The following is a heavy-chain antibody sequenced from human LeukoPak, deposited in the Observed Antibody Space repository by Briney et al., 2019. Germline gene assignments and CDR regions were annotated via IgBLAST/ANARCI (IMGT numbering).Heavy chain of an antibody. Sequence: SVRVSCKASGGTFSSYAISWVRQAPGQGLEWMGGIIPIFGTANYAQKFQGRVTITADESTSTAYIELSSLRSEDTAVYYCARGHLPYYYGSGSYQDAFDIWGQGTMVTVSS. CDR1: GGTFSSYA. CDR3: ARGHLPYYYGSGSYQDAFDI. J-gene: IGHJ3*02. V-gene: IGHV1-69*13. D-gene: IGHD3-10*01. CDR2: IIPIFGTA.